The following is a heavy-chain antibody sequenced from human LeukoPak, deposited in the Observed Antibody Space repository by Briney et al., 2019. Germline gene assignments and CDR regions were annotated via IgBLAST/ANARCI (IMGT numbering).Heavy chain of an antibody. J-gene: IGHJ4*02. CDR2: ISSSSSYI. Sequence: NSGGSLRLSCAASGFTVSSNYMSWVRQAPGKGLEWVSSISSSSSYIYYADSVKGRFTISRDNAKNSLYLQMNSLRAEDTAVYYCARVRRGYYFDYWGQGTLVTVSS. D-gene: IGHD4-17*01. V-gene: IGHV3-21*01. CDR1: GFTVSSNY. CDR3: ARVRRGYYFDY.